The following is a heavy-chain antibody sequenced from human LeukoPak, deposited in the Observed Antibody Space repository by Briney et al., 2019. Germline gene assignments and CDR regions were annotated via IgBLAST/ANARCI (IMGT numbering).Heavy chain of an antibody. J-gene: IGHJ3*02. V-gene: IGHV1-2*02. CDR3: ARDQGDSSGYYGKDAFDI. D-gene: IGHD3-22*01. Sequence: GASVKVSCKASGYTFTGYYMHWMRQAPGQGLEWMGWINPNSGGTNYAQKFQGRVTMTRDTSISTAYMELSRLRSDDTAVYYCARDQGDSSGYYGKDAFDIWGQGTMVTVSS. CDR2: INPNSGGT. CDR1: GYTFTGYY.